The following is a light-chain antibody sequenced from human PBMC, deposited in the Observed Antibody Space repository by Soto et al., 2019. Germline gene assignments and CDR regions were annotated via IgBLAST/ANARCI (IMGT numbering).Light chain of an antibody. V-gene: IGKV1-39*01. CDR2: AAS. Sequence: DIQLTQSPSSLSASVGDRVTITCRASQSISNYLNWYQHKPGRAPKLLFYAASSLQSGVPSRFSGSGSGTDFTLTINSLQPEDFATYYCQQSYSTPMNTFGQGTKLEIK. J-gene: IGKJ2*01. CDR1: QSISNY. CDR3: QQSYSTPMNT.